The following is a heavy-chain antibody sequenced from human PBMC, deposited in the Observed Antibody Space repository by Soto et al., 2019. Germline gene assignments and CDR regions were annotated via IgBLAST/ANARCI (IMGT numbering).Heavy chain of an antibody. J-gene: IGHJ4*02. CDR3: AKIDKFMTQSSGWANRFDF. CDR1: GFTFSNYG. Sequence: EVQLLESGGGLVQPGGSLRLSCAASGFTFSNYGMTWVRQAPGKGLEWVSGMSRDGGVTDYTDSVKGRFTISRDISKNTLYLQMNSLRAEDTAVYYCAKIDKFMTQSSGWANRFDFWCQGTLVT. D-gene: IGHD6-19*01. CDR2: MSRDGGVT. V-gene: IGHV3-23*01.